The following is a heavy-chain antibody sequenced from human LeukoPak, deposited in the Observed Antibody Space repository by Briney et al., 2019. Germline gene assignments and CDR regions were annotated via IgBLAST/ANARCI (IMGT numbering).Heavy chain of an antibody. D-gene: IGHD1-26*01. CDR1: GYTFTSYG. J-gene: IGHJ4*02. V-gene: IGHV1-69*05. CDR3: ARDGVRGSYYGSYFDY. Sequence: SVKVSCKASGYTFTSYGISWVRQAPGQGLEWMGGIIPIFGTANYAQKFQGRVTITTDESTSTAYMELSSLRSEDTAVYYCARDGVRGSYYGSYFDYWGQGTLVTVSS. CDR2: IIPIFGTA.